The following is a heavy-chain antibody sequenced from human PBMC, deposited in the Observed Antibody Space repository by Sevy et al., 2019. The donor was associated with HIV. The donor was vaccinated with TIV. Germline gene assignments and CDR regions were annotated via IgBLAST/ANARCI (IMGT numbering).Heavy chain of an antibody. CDR3: ANAYSGSYSHSYLYALDV. V-gene: IGHV3-30*18. D-gene: IGHD1-26*01. CDR1: GFSFSYYG. Sequence: GGSLRLSCTGSGFSFSYYGIHWVRQAPGKGLDWVALISHDGINEYYAASVKGRFTISRDNSRNTVYLEMNSLRNEDTAIYFCANAYSGSYSHSYLYALDVWGQGTTVTVSS. J-gene: IGHJ6*02. CDR2: ISHDGINE.